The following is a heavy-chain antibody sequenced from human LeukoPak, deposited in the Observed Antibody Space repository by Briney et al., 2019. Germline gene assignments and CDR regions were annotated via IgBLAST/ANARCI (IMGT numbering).Heavy chain of an antibody. CDR3: AKDLRGTMVRGVIGY. Sequence: GRSLRLSCAASGFTFSSYGMHWVRQAPGKGLGWVAVISYDGSNKYYADSVKGRFTISRDNSKNTLYLQMNSLRAEDTAVYYCAKDLRGTMVRGVIGYWGQGTLVTVSS. CDR1: GFTFSSYG. CDR2: ISYDGSNK. J-gene: IGHJ4*02. D-gene: IGHD3-10*01. V-gene: IGHV3-30*18.